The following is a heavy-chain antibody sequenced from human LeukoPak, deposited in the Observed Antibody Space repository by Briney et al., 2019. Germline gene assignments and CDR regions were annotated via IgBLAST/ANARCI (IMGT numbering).Heavy chain of an antibody. Sequence: GESLRISCKGSGYSFSTYWISWVRQMPGKGLVWMGRIDPSDSFTNYSPSFQGHVTISADKSISTAYLQWSSLKASDTAIYYCARHRDYYDMSGHDYWGQGVLVTVSS. J-gene: IGHJ4*02. CDR3: ARHRDYYDMSGHDY. CDR1: GYSFSTYW. V-gene: IGHV5-10-1*01. CDR2: IDPSDSFT. D-gene: IGHD3-22*01.